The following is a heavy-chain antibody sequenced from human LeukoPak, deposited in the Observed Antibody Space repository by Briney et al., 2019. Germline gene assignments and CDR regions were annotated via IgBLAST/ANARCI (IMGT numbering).Heavy chain of an antibody. V-gene: IGHV1-2*02. CDR1: GYAFTGYY. CDR3: AREEQQLPGPLKFDY. CDR2: INPNSGGT. J-gene: IGHJ4*02. D-gene: IGHD6-13*01. Sequence: ASVKVSCKASGYAFTGYYMHWVRQAPGQGLEWMGWINPNSGGTNYAQKFQGRVTMTRDTSISTAYMELSRLRSDDTAVYYCAREEQQLPGPLKFDYWGQGTLVTVSS.